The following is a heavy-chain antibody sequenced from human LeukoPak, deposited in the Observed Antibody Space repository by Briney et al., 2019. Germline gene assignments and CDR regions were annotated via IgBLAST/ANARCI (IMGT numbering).Heavy chain of an antibody. Sequence: GASVKVSCKASGYTFTGYYMHWVRQAPGQGLEWMGWINPNSGGTNYAQKFQGRVTMTRDTSISTAYMELSRLRSDDTAVYYCARVALGITMVRGVMVGTDYWGQGTLVTVSS. D-gene: IGHD3-10*01. V-gene: IGHV1-2*02. CDR2: INPNSGGT. CDR3: ARVALGITMVRGVMVGTDY. CDR1: GYTFTGYY. J-gene: IGHJ4*02.